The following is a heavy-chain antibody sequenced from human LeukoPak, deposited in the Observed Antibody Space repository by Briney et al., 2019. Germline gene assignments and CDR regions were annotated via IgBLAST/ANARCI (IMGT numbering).Heavy chain of an antibody. D-gene: IGHD1-26*01. V-gene: IGHV4-4*07. J-gene: IGHJ4*02. CDR2: IYTSGST. CDR3: ARENSGSYREFDY. CDR1: GGSISRYY. Sequence: PSETLSLTCTVSGGSISRYYWSWLRQPAGKGLEWIGRIYTSGSTNYNASLKSRVSMSVDTSKNQFSLKLSSVTAADTAVFYCARENSGSYREFDYWGQGTLVTV.